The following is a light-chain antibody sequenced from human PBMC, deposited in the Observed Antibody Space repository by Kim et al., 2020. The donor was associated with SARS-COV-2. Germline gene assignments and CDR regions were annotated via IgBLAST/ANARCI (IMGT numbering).Light chain of an antibody. CDR2: YDS. J-gene: IGLJ2*01. Sequence: VAPGKAASVTCGGDKIGAKSVHWYRQKPGQAPVVVIFYDSGSPRATRERVSGSNSGNTATVTISSGGAGDEDDDDCHLWERTSDRVFGGGTQLTVL. CDR1: KIGAKS. CDR3: HLWERTSDRV. V-gene: IGLV3-21*01.